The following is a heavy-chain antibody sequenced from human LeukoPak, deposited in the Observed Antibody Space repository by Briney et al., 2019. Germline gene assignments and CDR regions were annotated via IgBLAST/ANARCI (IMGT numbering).Heavy chain of an antibody. CDR1: GFTFSSYS. Sequence: GGSLRLSCAASGFTFSSYSMNWVRQAPGKGLEWVSCISRSSSYIYYADSVKGRFTISRDNAKNSLYLQMNSLRAEDTAMYYCARDCSSTSCYDGAFDIWGQGTMVTVSS. V-gene: IGHV3-21*01. D-gene: IGHD2-2*01. J-gene: IGHJ3*02. CDR2: ISRSSSYI. CDR3: ARDCSSTSCYDGAFDI.